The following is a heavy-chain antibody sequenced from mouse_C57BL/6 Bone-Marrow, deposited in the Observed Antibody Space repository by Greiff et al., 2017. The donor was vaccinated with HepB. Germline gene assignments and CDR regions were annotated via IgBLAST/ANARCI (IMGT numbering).Heavy chain of an antibody. J-gene: IGHJ2*01. Sequence: QVQLKQPGAELVKPGASVKLSCKASGYTFTSYWMHWVKQRPGQGLEWIGMIHPNSGSTNYNEKFKSKATLTVDKSSSTAYMQLSSLTSEDSAVYYCAREATVVAEGYFDYWGQGTTLTVSS. CDR1: GYTFTSYW. CDR2: IHPNSGST. D-gene: IGHD1-1*01. V-gene: IGHV1-64*01. CDR3: AREATVVAEGYFDY.